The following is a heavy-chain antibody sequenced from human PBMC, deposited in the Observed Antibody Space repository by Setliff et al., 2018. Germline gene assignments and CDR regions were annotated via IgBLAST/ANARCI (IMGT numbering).Heavy chain of an antibody. Sequence: ASVKVSCKASGYTFTSYDINWVRQATGQGLEWMGWMNPNSGNTGYAQEFQGRVTMTRNTSISTAYMELSSLRSEDTAVYYCARPMYDILTGPPYGMDVWGQGTTVTVSS. CDR3: ARPMYDILTGPPYGMDV. CDR1: GYTFTSYD. D-gene: IGHD3-9*01. CDR2: MNPNSGNT. J-gene: IGHJ6*02. V-gene: IGHV1-8*01.